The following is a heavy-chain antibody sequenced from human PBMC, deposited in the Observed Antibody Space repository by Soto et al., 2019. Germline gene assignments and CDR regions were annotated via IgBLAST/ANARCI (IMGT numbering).Heavy chain of an antibody. CDR3: ARLTADIVVVVAATRRRGYYFDY. CDR2: IFYSGST. Sequence: SETLSLTCTVSGGSISGYYWTWIRQPPGKGLEWIGYIFYSGSTYYNPSLKSRVTISVDTSKNQFSLKLSSVTAADTAVYYFARLTADIVVVVAATRRRGYYFDYWGQGTLVTVSS. J-gene: IGHJ4*02. D-gene: IGHD2-15*01. V-gene: IGHV4-59*08. CDR1: GGSISGYY.